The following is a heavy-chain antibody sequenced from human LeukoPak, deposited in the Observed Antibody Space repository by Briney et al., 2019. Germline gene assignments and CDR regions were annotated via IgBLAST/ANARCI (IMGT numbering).Heavy chain of an antibody. V-gene: IGHV3-21*01. CDR1: GFTFSSYG. D-gene: IGHD6-6*01. CDR2: ISSSSSYI. CDR3: AGASSSSPGDY. J-gene: IGHJ4*02. Sequence: GSLRLSCAASGFTFSSYGMSWVRQAPGKGLEWVSSISSSSSYIYYADSVKGRFTISRDSAKNSLYLQMNSLRAEDTAVYYCAGASSSSPGDYWGQGTLVTVSS.